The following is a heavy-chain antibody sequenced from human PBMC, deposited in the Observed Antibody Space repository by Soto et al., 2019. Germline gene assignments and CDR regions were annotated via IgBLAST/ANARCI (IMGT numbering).Heavy chain of an antibody. V-gene: IGHV4-31*03. D-gene: IGHD2-15*01. CDR2: IYYSGST. J-gene: IGHJ4*02. CDR3: AREGYCSGGSCYSVDY. Sequence: SETLSLTCTVSGGSISSGGYYWSWIRQHPGKGLEWIGYIYYSGSTYYNPSLKSRVTISVDTSKNQFSLKLSSVTAADTAVYYCAREGYCSGGSCYSVDYWGQGTLVTVSS. CDR1: GGSISSGGYY.